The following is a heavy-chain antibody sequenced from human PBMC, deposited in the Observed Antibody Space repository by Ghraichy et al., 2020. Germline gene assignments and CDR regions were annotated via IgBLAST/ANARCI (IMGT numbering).Heavy chain of an antibody. J-gene: IGHJ4*02. D-gene: IGHD3-22*01. Sequence: SVKVSCKASGGTFSSYAISWVRQAPGQGLEWMGGIIPIFGTANYAQKFQGRVTITADESTSTAYMELSSLRSEDTAVYYCARDQYYDSSGYYLRGPWDYWGQGTLVTVSS. CDR2: IIPIFGTA. CDR3: ARDQYYDSSGYYLRGPWDY. CDR1: GGTFSSYA. V-gene: IGHV1-69*13.